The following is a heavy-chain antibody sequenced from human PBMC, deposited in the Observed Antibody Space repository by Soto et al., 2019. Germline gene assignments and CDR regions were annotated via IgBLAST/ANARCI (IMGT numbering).Heavy chain of an antibody. D-gene: IGHD1-26*01. CDR2: ISSSGSTI. CDR3: ARAHGSHYPFLLFDY. CDR1: GFTFSSYE. V-gene: IGHV3-48*03. J-gene: IGHJ4*02. Sequence: PGGSLRLSCAASGFTFSSYEMNWVRQAPGKGLEWVSYISSSGSTIYYADSVKGRFTISRDNAKNSLYLQMNSLRAEDTAVYYCARAHGSHYPFLLFDYWGQGTLVTVSS.